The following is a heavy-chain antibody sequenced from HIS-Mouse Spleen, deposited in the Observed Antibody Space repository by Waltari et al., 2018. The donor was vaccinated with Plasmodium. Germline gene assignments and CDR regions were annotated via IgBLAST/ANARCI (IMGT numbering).Heavy chain of an antibody. V-gene: IGHV3-7*01. CDR2: IKQDGSEK. Sequence: EVQLVESVGGLVQPGGSLRLSSAAPEFTFGRYWVSWVAQAPGKGLEWVANIKQDGSEKYYVDSVKGRFTISRDNAKNSLYLQMNSLRAEDTAVYYCASSWYWYFDLWGRGTLVTVSS. CDR3: ASSWYWYFDL. D-gene: IGHD6-13*01. CDR1: EFTFGRYW. J-gene: IGHJ2*01.